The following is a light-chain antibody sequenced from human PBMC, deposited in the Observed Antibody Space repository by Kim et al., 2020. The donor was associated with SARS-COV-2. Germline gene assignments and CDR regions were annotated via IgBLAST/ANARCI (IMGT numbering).Light chain of an antibody. CDR1: SGSIASTK. V-gene: IGLV6-57*01. Sequence: GKTVTISCTRSSGSIASTKVQWYQQRPGTSPTAVIFENNQRPSGVADRFSGSIDGSSNSASLTISGLKTEDEADYYCQSFDSNIQVFGGGTKLTVL. CDR3: QSFDSNIQV. CDR2: ENN. J-gene: IGLJ3*02.